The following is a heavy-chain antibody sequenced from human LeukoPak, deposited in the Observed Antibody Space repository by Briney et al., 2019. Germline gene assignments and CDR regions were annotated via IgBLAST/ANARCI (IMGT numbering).Heavy chain of an antibody. CDR3: AKFGEDIVVGPAAQDNY. V-gene: IGHV3-30*02. CDR1: GFAFSSYG. Sequence: GGSLRLSCAASGFAFSSYGMHWVRQAPGKGLEWVAFIRYDGSNEYYADSVKGRFTISRDNSKNTLYLQMNSLRAEDTAVYYCAKFGEDIVVGPAAQDNYWGQGTLVTVSS. D-gene: IGHD2-2*01. J-gene: IGHJ4*02. CDR2: IRYDGSNE.